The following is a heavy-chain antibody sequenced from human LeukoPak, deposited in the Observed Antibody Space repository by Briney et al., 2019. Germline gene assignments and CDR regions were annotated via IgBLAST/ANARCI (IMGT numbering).Heavy chain of an antibody. D-gene: IGHD1-26*01. Sequence: SETLSLTCTVSAGSISSSSHYWDWTRQPPGKGLEWIGSIYYRGSTYYNPSLQSRVTTYVDTSKNQFSLRLSSVTAADTAVYYCAGRSGSYSAWGQGALVTVSS. J-gene: IGHJ5*02. V-gene: IGHV4-39*01. CDR2: IYYRGST. CDR3: AGRSGSYSA. CDR1: AGSISSSSHY.